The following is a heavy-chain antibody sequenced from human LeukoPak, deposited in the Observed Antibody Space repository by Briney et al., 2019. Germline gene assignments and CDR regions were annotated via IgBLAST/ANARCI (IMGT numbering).Heavy chain of an antibody. Sequence: SGTLSLTCAVSGGSISSSNWWSWVRQPPGKGLEWIGEIYHSGGTNYNPSLKSRVTISVDKSKNQFSLKLSSVTAADTAVYYCARDGLGYCSGGSCFRAGYFDYWGQGTLVTVSS. J-gene: IGHJ4*02. CDR2: IYHSGGT. CDR3: ARDGLGYCSGGSCFRAGYFDY. D-gene: IGHD2-15*01. CDR1: GGSISSSNW. V-gene: IGHV4-4*02.